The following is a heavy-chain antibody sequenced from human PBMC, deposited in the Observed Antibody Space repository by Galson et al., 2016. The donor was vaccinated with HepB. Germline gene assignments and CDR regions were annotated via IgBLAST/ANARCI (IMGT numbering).Heavy chain of an antibody. CDR3: ARSPRILWFEVDY. J-gene: IGHJ4*02. D-gene: IGHD3-10*01. CDR2: INTDGTDT. V-gene: IGHV3-74*01. Sequence: SLRLSCAVSGFTFSNYWMHWVRQAPGQGLMWAARINTDGTDTHYADSVKGRFTISRDNAKSTVYLQMDSLRVDDTAVYYCARSPRILWFEVDYWGQGILVTVSS. CDR1: GFTFSNYW.